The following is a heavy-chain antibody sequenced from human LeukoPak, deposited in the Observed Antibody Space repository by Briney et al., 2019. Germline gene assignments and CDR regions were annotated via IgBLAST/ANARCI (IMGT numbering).Heavy chain of an antibody. CDR2: ISSSSSTI. CDR3: ARVSWGYYYGMDV. V-gene: IGHV3-48*02. J-gene: IGHJ6*02. D-gene: IGHD7-27*01. CDR1: GFTFGDYW. Sequence: PGGSLRLSCAASGFTFGDYWMTWVRQAPGKGLEWVSYISSSSSTIYYADSVKGRFTISRDNAKNSLYLQMNSLRDEDTAVYYCARVSWGYYYGMDVWGQGTTVTVSS.